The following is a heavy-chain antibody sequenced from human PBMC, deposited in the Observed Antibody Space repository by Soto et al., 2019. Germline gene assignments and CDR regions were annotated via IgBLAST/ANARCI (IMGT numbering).Heavy chain of an antibody. CDR3: ASEVDCSGGSCYSAHFDY. Sequence: EVPLVESGGGLVKPGGSLRLSCAASGFTFSSYSMNWVRQAPGKGLEWVSSISSSSSYIYYADSVKGRFTISRDNAKNSLYLQMNSLRAEDTAVYYCASEVDCSGGSCYSAHFDYWGQGTLVTVSS. J-gene: IGHJ4*02. V-gene: IGHV3-21*01. CDR1: GFTFSSYS. CDR2: ISSSSSYI. D-gene: IGHD2-15*01.